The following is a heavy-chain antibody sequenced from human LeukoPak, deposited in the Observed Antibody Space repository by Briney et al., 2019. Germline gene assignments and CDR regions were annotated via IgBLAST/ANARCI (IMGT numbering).Heavy chain of an antibody. V-gene: IGHV1-46*01. Sequence: GASVKVSCKASGYTFTTYYMHWVRQAPGQGLEWMGVINPSGGSITYAQKFQGRVTMTRDTSTSTLYMEVSSLRSEDTAVYYCALLMVRGPFDYWGQGTLVTVSS. CDR3: ALLMVRGPFDY. D-gene: IGHD2-8*01. CDR2: INPSGGSI. J-gene: IGHJ4*02. CDR1: GYTFTTYY.